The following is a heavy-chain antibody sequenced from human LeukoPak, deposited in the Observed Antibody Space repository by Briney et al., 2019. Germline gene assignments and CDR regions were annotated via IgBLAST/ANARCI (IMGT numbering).Heavy chain of an antibody. V-gene: IGHV3-48*01. CDR2: ISSSSSTI. Sequence: GGSLRLSCAASGFTFSSYSMNWVRQAPGKGLEWVSYISSSSSTIYYADSVKGRFTISRDNSKNTLYLQMNSLRAEDTAVYYCAKDIENGSGSYSVDYWGQGTLVTVSS. D-gene: IGHD3-10*01. J-gene: IGHJ4*02. CDR1: GFTFSSYS. CDR3: AKDIENGSGSYSVDY.